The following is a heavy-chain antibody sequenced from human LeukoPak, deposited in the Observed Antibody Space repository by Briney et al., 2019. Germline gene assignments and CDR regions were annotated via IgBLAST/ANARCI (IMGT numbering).Heavy chain of an antibody. V-gene: IGHV4-34*01. CDR2: INHSGSS. Sequence: ASETLYLTCAVYGGSFSGYYWSWIRQPPGKGLEWIGEINHSGSSNYNPSLKSRVTISVDTSKNQFSLKLSSVTAADTAVYYCARGGYDILTGYPNNWFDPWGQGTLVTVSS. J-gene: IGHJ5*02. D-gene: IGHD3-9*01. CDR1: GGSFSGYY. CDR3: ARGGYDILTGYPNNWFDP.